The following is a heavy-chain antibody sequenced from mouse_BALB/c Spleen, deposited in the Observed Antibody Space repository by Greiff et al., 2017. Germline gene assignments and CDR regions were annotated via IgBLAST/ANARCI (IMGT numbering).Heavy chain of an antibody. CDR1: GCTFTDYW. CDR3: AKDGNYSSMDY. J-gene: IGHJ4*01. V-gene: IGHV1-69*01. Sequence: QVQLQQPGAELVMPGASVKMSCKASGCTFTDYWMHWVKQRPGQGLEWIGAIDTSDSYTSYNQKFKGKATLTVDESSSTAYMQLSSLTSEDSAVYYCAKDGNYSSMDYWGQGTSVTVSS. D-gene: IGHD2-1*01. CDR2: IDTSDSYT.